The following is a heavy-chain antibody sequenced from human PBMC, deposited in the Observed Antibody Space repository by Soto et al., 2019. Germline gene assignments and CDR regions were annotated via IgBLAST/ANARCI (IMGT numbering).Heavy chain of an antibody. J-gene: IGHJ4*02. Sequence: QITLKESGPTLVKPTQTLTLTCTFSGFSLSTSGVGVGWIRQPPGKALEWLALIYWDDDKRYSPSLKSRFTITNDTSKNQVVLTMTNVDPVDTATYFCAHVVVEATATLGYAFDSWGQGTLVTVSS. CDR2: IYWDDDK. CDR3: AHVVVEATATLGYAFDS. CDR1: GFSLSTSGVG. D-gene: IGHD2-15*01. V-gene: IGHV2-5*02.